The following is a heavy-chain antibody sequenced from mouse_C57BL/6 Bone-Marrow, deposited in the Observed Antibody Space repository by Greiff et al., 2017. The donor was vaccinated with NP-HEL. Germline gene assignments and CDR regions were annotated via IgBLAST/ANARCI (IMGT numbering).Heavy chain of an antibody. CDR1: GFTFTDYY. CDR3: VKAVFGYEFAY. V-gene: IGHV7-4*01. Sequence: EVKLVESGGGLVQPGASLRLSCAASGFTFTDYYMSWVRQPPGKAPEWLALIRNNANGYTTEDTASVKGRFTISRANSQNILHLHMHTLGDEDSYTYYCVKAVFGYEFAYWGQGTLATVTA. J-gene: IGHJ3*01. D-gene: IGHD2-2*01. CDR2: IRNNANGYTT.